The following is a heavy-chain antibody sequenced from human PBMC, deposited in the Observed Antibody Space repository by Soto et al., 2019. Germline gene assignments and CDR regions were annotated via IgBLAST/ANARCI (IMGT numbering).Heavy chain of an antibody. J-gene: IGHJ4*02. D-gene: IGHD1-26*01. Sequence: VQLLESGGGLVHPGGSLRLSCAASEFTFKNYAMTWVRQAPGKGLEWVSLITGSDGRKYYADSVKGRFTIFRDNPKNTLFLQMDSLRPEDTALYYCANATCDTTFYTSSLDNWGQGTLFSVS. CDR2: ITGSDGRK. CDR3: ANATCDTTFYTSSLDN. CDR1: EFTFKNYA. V-gene: IGHV3-23*01.